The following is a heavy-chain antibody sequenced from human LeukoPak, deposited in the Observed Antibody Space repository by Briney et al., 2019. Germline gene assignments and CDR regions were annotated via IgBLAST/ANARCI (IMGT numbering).Heavy chain of an antibody. D-gene: IGHD6-13*01. CDR2: ISSSGSTI. Sequence: KAGGSLRLSCAASGFTFSDYDMSWVRQAPGKGLEWVSYISSSGSTIYYADSVKGRFAISRDNSKNALYLQMNSLRAEDTAVYYCARDGDSWFNYWGQGTLVTVSS. CDR1: GFTFSDYD. V-gene: IGHV3-11*01. CDR3: ARDGDSWFNY. J-gene: IGHJ4*02.